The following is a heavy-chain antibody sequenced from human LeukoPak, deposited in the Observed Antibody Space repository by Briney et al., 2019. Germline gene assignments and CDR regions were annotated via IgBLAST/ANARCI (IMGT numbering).Heavy chain of an antibody. CDR2: IIPILGIA. J-gene: IGHJ6*02. V-gene: IGHV1-69*04. CDR1: GGTFSSYA. D-gene: IGHD3-3*01. Sequence: SVKVSCKASGGTFSSYAISWVRQAPGQGLEWMGRIIPILGIANYAQKFQGRVTITADKSTRTAYMGLSNLRSEDTAVYHCARGERGWSGYYNYYYYGMDVWGQGTTVTVSS. CDR3: ARGERGWSGYYNYYYYGMDV.